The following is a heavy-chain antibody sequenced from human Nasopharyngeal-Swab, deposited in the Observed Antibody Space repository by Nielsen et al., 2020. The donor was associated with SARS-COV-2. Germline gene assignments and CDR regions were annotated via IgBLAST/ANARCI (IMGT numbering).Heavy chain of an antibody. V-gene: IGHV3-13*01. Sequence: GGSLRLSCAASGFTFSNAWMSWVRQAPGKGLEWVSAIGTAGDTYYPGSVKGRFTISRENAKNSLYLQMNSLRAGDTAVYYCARAHYGGTYYYYYGMDVWGQGTTVTVSS. CDR1: GFTFSNAW. D-gene: IGHD4-23*01. J-gene: IGHJ6*02. CDR3: ARAHYGGTYYYYYGMDV. CDR2: IGTAGDT.